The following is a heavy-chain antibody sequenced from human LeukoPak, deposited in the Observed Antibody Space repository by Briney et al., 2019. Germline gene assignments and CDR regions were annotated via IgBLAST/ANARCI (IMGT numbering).Heavy chain of an antibody. CDR3: ARDGPTAAPFDY. CDR1: GYWFTSYD. CDR2: INPSGGST. D-gene: IGHD2-2*01. Sequence: ASVKVSCKASGYWFTSYDMHWVRLAPGQGLEWMGIINPSGGSTSYAQRFQGRVAMTRDTSTTTVYMEVNSLTSEDTAVYFCARDGPTAAPFDYWGQGTLVTVSS. J-gene: IGHJ4*02. V-gene: IGHV1-46*01.